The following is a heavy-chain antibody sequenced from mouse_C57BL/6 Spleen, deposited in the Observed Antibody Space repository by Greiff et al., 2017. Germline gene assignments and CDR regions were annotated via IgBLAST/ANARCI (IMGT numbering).Heavy chain of an antibody. V-gene: IGHV5-6*01. CDR2: ISSGGSYT. CDR1: GFTFSSYG. D-gene: IGHD1-1*01. J-gene: IGHJ1*03. CDR3: AREDYYGSSYRWYFDV. Sequence: EVKLQESGGDLVKPGGSLKLSCAASGFTFSSYGMSWVRQTPDKRLEWVATISSGGSYTYYPDSVKGRFTISRDNAKNTLYLQMSSLKSEDTAMYYCAREDYYGSSYRWYFDVWGTGTTVTVSS.